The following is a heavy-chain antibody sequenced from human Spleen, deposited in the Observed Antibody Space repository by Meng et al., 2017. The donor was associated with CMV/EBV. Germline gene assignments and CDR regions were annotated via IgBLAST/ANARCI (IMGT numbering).Heavy chain of an antibody. CDR3: TRGDFWSGYYYYGMDV. Sequence: GGSLRLSCKASGYSFTNYWIAWVRQTPGKGLEWMGFVYPGDSDTRYSPSVQGQVTISADKSINTAYLQWSSLKASDTAMYYCTRGDFWSGYYYYGMDVWGPGTTVTVSS. D-gene: IGHD3-3*01. J-gene: IGHJ6*02. CDR2: VYPGDSDT. CDR1: GYSFTNYW. V-gene: IGHV5-51*01.